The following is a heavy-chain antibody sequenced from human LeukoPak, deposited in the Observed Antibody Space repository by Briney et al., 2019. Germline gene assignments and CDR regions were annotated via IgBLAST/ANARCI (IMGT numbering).Heavy chain of an antibody. Sequence: GGSLRLSCAASGFTFSSYEMNWVRQAPGKGLEWVSYISSSGSTIYYADSVKGRFTISRDNAKNSLYLQMNSLRAEDTAVYYCASLLGDPWDTYYYDSSGLDIWGQGTMVTVSS. CDR2: ISSSGSTI. CDR1: GFTFSSYE. D-gene: IGHD3-22*01. V-gene: IGHV3-48*03. CDR3: ASLLGDPWDTYYYDSSGLDI. J-gene: IGHJ3*02.